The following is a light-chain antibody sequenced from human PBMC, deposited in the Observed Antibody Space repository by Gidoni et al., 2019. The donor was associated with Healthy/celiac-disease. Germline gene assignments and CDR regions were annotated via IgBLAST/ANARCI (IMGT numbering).Light chain of an antibody. Sequence: EIVMMQSPATLSVSPGERATLSCSASQSVSSNLAWYQQKHAQAPRHLIYGASTRATGSPARFSGGGSGAEFTLTISSLQSEDFAVYYCQQYNNWPPRTFGGGTKVEIK. J-gene: IGKJ4*01. CDR1: QSVSSN. CDR2: GAS. CDR3: QQYNNWPPRT. V-gene: IGKV3-15*01.